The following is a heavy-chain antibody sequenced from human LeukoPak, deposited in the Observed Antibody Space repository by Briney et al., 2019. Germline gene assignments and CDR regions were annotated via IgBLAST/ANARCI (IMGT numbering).Heavy chain of an antibody. CDR3: ATGYGDYVSRFDS. CDR2: NNPNSGDT. D-gene: IGHD4-17*01. Sequence: ASVKVSCKASGYTFTNFYIHWVRQAPGQGLEWMGWNNPNSGDTNHAPRFQGRVTMTRDTSISTAYMEVSRLTSDDTAIYYCATGYGDYVSRFDSWGQGTLVTVYS. V-gene: IGHV1-2*02. J-gene: IGHJ4*02. CDR1: GYTFTNFY.